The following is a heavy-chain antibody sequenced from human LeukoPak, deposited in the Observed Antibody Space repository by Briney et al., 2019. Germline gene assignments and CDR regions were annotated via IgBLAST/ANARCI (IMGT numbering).Heavy chain of an antibody. CDR1: RFTFSRYW. CDR3: ARELPTGTDYFDY. D-gene: IGHD3-10*01. Sequence: GGPLSLSCAASRFTFSRYWMNWVGQAPGKGLEGVASIKEDGGEKYYVDSVTGRFTISRDNAKNSLYLQMNSLRAEDTAVYYCARELPTGTDYFDYWGQGTLVTVSS. CDR2: IKEDGGEK. J-gene: IGHJ4*02. V-gene: IGHV3-7*01.